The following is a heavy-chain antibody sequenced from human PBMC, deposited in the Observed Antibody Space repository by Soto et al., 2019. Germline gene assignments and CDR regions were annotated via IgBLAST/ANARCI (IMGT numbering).Heavy chain of an antibody. Sequence: QVQLVQSGAEVKKPGASVKVSCKASGYTFTSYYMHWVRQAPGQGLEWMGIIKPSGGSTSYAQKFHGIFTMTSDTSTSTVYMELSSVRSEDTAVYYCVRVGGFYSSSEDDYWGQGTLVTVSS. CDR3: VRVGGFYSSSEDDY. V-gene: IGHV1-46*01. CDR1: GYTFTSYY. CDR2: IKPSGGST. J-gene: IGHJ4*02. D-gene: IGHD6-6*01.